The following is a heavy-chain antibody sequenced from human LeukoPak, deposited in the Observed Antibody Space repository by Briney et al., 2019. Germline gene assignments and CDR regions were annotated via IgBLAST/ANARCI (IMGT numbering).Heavy chain of an antibody. D-gene: IGHD3-22*01. V-gene: IGHV3-23*01. CDR1: GFTFSSYA. Sequence: QSGGSLRLSCAASGFTFSSYAMSWVRQAPGKGLEWVSAISGSGGSTYYADSVKGRFTISRDNSKNTLYLQMNSLRAEDTAVYYCATYYYDSSGYYLDNSKHDYWGQGTLVTVSS. CDR2: ISGSGGST. CDR3: ATYYYDSSGYYLDNSKHDY. J-gene: IGHJ4*02.